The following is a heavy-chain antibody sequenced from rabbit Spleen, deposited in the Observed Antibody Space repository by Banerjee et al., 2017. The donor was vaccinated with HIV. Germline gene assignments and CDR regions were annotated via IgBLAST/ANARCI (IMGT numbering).Heavy chain of an antibody. CDR2: IDVGKRGST. CDR1: GVSFSVSSY. J-gene: IGHJ4*01. CDR3: ARDAAGREDFNL. V-gene: IGHV1S45*01. Sequence: QEQLEESGGDLVKPGASLTLTCTASGVSFSVSSYMCWVRQAPGKGLEWIACIDVGKRGSTYYASWAKGRFTISKASSTTVTLQMTSLTAADTATYFCARDAAGREDFNLWGPGTLVTVS. D-gene: IGHD4-2*01.